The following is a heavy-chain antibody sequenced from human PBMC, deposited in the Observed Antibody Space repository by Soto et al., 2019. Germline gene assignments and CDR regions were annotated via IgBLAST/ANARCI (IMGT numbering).Heavy chain of an antibody. CDR2: IYSGGST. CDR3: ARTGTGGENCSGGSCYPNWFDP. D-gene: IGHD2-15*01. CDR1: GFTVSSNY. J-gene: IGHJ5*02. Sequence: EVQLVESGGGLVQPGGSLRLSCAASGFTVSSNYMSWVRQSPGKGLEWVSVIYSGGSTYYADSVKGRCTISRHNAKNTLYLQMNSLRAEDTAVYYCARTGTGGENCSGGSCYPNWFDPWGQGTLVTVSS. V-gene: IGHV3-53*04.